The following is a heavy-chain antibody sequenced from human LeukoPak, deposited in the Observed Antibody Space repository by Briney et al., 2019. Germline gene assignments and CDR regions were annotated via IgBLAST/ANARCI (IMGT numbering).Heavy chain of an antibody. Sequence: SETLSLTCTVSGGSISSYYWSWIRQPPGKGLEWIGYIYYSGSTNYNPSLKSRVTISVDTSKNQFSLKLSSVTAADTAVYYCARDRHYDSSGYYSGYFDYWGLGTLVTVSS. CDR2: IYYSGST. V-gene: IGHV4-59*01. CDR3: ARDRHYDSSGYYSGYFDY. J-gene: IGHJ4*02. CDR1: GGSISSYY. D-gene: IGHD3-22*01.